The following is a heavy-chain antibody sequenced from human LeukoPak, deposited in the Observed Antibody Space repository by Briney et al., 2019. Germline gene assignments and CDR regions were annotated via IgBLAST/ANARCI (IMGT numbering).Heavy chain of an antibody. CDR2: INPNSGGT. V-gene: IGHV1-2*02. CDR1: GYTFTSYG. CDR3: AKDPPPYGEGYYFDY. J-gene: IGHJ4*02. D-gene: IGHD4-17*01. Sequence: ASVKVSCKASGYTFTSYGISWVRQAPGQGLEWMGWINPNSGGTNYAQKFQGRVTMTRDTSISTAYMELSRLRSDDTAVYYCAKDPPPYGEGYYFDYWGQGTLVTVSS.